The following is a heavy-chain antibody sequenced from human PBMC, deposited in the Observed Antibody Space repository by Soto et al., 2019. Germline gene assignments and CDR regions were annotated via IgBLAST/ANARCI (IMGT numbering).Heavy chain of an antibody. D-gene: IGHD6-13*01. V-gene: IGHV4-59*01. J-gene: IGHJ4*02. Sequence: SETLSLTCTVSGGSISSYYWSWIRQPPGKGLEWIGYIYYSGSTNYNPSLKSRVTISVDTSKNQFSLKLSSVTAADTAVYYCARVQIRSSWSYFDYWGQGTLVTVYS. CDR3: ARVQIRSSWSYFDY. CDR2: IYYSGST. CDR1: GGSISSYY.